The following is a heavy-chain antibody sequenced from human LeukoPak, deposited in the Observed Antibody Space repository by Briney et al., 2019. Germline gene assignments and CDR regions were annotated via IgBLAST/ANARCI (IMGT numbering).Heavy chain of an antibody. CDR3: ARSFGYSTFDY. J-gene: IGHJ4*02. D-gene: IGHD6-13*01. V-gene: IGHV3-30*03. CDR1: GFTLSSYS. CDR2: ISYDGSNK. Sequence: GGSLRLSCAASGFTLSSYSMNWVRQAPGKGLEWVAVISYDGSNKYYADSVKGRFTISRDNSKNTLYLQMNSLRAEDTAVYYCARSFGYSTFDYWGQGTLVTVSS.